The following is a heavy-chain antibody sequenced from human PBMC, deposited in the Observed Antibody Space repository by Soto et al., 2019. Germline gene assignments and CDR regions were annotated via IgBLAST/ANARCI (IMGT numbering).Heavy chain of an antibody. V-gene: IGHV1-69*06. Sequence: ASVKVSCKASGGTFSSYAISWVLQAPGQGLEWMGGIIPIFGTANYAQKFQGRVTITADKSTSTAYMELSSLRSEDTAVYYCARDGAYCGGDCYSGWFDPWGQGTLVTVSS. CDR3: ARDGAYCGGDCYSGWFDP. D-gene: IGHD2-21*02. J-gene: IGHJ5*02. CDR1: GGTFSSYA. CDR2: IIPIFGTA.